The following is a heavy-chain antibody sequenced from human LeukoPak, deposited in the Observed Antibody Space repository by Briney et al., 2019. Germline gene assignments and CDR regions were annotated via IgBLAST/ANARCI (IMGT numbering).Heavy chain of an antibody. CDR1: GGTFSSYT. CDR3: ARERARYYDSSGYYIKYGNTAFDI. D-gene: IGHD3-22*01. Sequence: ASVKVSCKASGGTFSSYTISWVRQAPGQGLEWMGRIIPILGIANYAQKFQGRVTITADKSTSTAYMELSSLRSEDTAVYYCARERARYYDSSGYYIKYGNTAFDIWGQGTMVTVSS. CDR2: IIPILGIA. V-gene: IGHV1-69*04. J-gene: IGHJ3*02.